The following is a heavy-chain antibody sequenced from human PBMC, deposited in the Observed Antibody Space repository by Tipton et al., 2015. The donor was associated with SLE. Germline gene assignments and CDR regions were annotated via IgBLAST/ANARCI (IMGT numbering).Heavy chain of an antibody. Sequence: TLSLTCTVSGGSISFVYWSWLRQSAGRGLEWFGRIYSSGDRDYNPSLRSRVTMSIDASQNRVSLRLKSVSAADTAVYYCARGSDGEYVRYFDVWGPGTLVTVSS. CDR1: GGSISFVY. J-gene: IGHJ2*01. CDR3: ARGSDGEYVRYFDV. D-gene: IGHD4-17*01. CDR2: IYSSGDR. V-gene: IGHV4-4*07.